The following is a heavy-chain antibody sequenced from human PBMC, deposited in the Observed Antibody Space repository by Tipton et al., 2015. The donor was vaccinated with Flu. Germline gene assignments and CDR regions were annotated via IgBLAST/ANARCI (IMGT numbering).Heavy chain of an antibody. V-gene: IGHV3-7*03. CDR2: IKQDGSET. J-gene: IGHJ4*02. Sequence: GSLRLSCVDSGFTFSNNWMSWVRQAPGKGLEWVANIKQDGSETHYVDSVKGRFTISRDNAKNSLFLQMNSLRAEDTAVYYCARDRSYRLDYWGQGTLVSVSS. D-gene: IGHD3-10*01. CDR1: GFTFSNNW. CDR3: ARDRSYRLDY.